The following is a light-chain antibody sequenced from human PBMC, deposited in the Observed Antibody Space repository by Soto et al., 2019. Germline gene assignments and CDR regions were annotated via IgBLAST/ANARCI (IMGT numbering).Light chain of an antibody. V-gene: IGLV2-8*01. CDR3: GSYAGTPGYV. Sequence: QSALTQPPSASGSPGQSVTISCTGTSSDVGGYNYVSWYQQHPGKAPKLMIYEVSKRPSGVPDRFSGSKSGNTASLTVSGLQAEDEAEYYCGSYAGTPGYVFGTGTKVTVL. J-gene: IGLJ1*01. CDR1: SSDVGGYNY. CDR2: EVS.